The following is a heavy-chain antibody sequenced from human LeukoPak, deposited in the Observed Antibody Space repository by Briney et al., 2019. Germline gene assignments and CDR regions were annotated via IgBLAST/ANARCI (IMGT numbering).Heavy chain of an antibody. D-gene: IGHD3-3*01. CDR2: IYYSGST. Sequence: PSETLSLTCTVSGGSISSSSYYWGWIRQPPGKGLEWIGSIYYSGSTNYNPSLKSRVTMSVDTSKNQFSLKLSSVTAADTAVYYCAREAYYDFWSGYPLYYFDYWGQGTLVTVSS. J-gene: IGHJ4*02. V-gene: IGHV4-39*07. CDR1: GGSISSSSYY. CDR3: AREAYYDFWSGYPLYYFDY.